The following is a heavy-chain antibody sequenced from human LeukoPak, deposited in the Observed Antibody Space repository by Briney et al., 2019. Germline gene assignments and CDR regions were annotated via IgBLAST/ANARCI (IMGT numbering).Heavy chain of an antibody. CDR1: GGSFSGYY. V-gene: IGHV4-34*01. Sequence: SETLSLTCAVYGGSFSGYYWSGIRQPPGKGLEWIGEINHSGSTNYNPSLKSRVTISVDTSKNQFSLKLSSVTAADTAVYYCARAPRYYFDYWGQGTLVTVSS. CDR2: INHSGST. J-gene: IGHJ4*02. CDR3: ARAPRYYFDY. D-gene: IGHD3-16*02.